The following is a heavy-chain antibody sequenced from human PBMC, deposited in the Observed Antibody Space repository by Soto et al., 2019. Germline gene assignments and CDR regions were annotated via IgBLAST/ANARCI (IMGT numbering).Heavy chain of an antibody. V-gene: IGHV3-30*18. CDR1: GFTFSNYG. CDR3: AKDSRGFRGYPAY. CDR2: ISDDGNSK. J-gene: IGHJ4*02. Sequence: QVLLVESGGGVVQPGTSLRLSCAASGFTFSNYGIHWVRQAPGKGLEWVAIISDDGNSKYYADSVKGRFTISRDNSKNTVYLQMNSLRAEDTALYYCAKDSRGFRGYPAYWGQGTLVTVSS. D-gene: IGHD5-12*01.